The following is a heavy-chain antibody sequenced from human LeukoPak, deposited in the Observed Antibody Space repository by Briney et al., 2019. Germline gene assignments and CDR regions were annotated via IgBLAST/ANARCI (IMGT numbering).Heavy chain of an antibody. CDR2: INPNSGGT. CDR3: ARAGCGSNCVSF. Sequence: ASVKASCKASGYTFTGYYIHWVRQAPGQGLEWMGWINPNSGGTNYAQEFQGRVTMTRDTSISTAYMEVRRLRSDDTAVYYCARAGCGSNCVSFWGQGTLVTVSS. D-gene: IGHD6-13*01. CDR1: GYTFTGYY. J-gene: IGHJ4*02. V-gene: IGHV1-2*02.